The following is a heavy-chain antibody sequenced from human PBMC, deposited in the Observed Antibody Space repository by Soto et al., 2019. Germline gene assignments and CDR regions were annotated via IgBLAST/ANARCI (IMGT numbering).Heavy chain of an antibody. J-gene: IGHJ3*02. V-gene: IGHV3-23*01. CDR1: GFTFSSYA. D-gene: IGHD3-22*01. CDR3: AKGGFGYDSSGYYGPIAFDI. CDR2: ISGSGGST. Sequence: GSLRLSCAASGFTFSSYAMSWVRQAPGKGLEWVSAISGSGGSTYYADSVKGRFTISRDNSKNTLYLQMNSLRAEDTAVYYSAKGGFGYDSSGYYGPIAFDIWGQGTMVTVSS.